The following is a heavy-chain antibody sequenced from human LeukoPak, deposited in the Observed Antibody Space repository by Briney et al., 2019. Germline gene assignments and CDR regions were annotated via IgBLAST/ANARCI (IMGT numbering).Heavy chain of an antibody. CDR1: GFTFSDYS. V-gene: IGHV3-11*01. CDR3: AREGTSWFHNYDY. J-gene: IGHJ4*02. D-gene: IGHD6-13*01. Sequence: PGGSLRLSCAASGFTFSDYSMAWIRQAPGKGLEWHSYITGSGSNIFYADSVKGRFTISRDNAKNSLYLQMNSLRADDTAVYYCAREGTSWFHNYDYWGQGTLVTVSS. CDR2: ITGSGSNI.